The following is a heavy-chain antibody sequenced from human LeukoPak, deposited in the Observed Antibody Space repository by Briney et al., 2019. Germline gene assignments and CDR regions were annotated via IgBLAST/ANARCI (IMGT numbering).Heavy chain of an antibody. J-gene: IGHJ4*02. CDR3: ARGIYGDSVAFDY. D-gene: IGHD4-17*01. V-gene: IGHV3-74*01. CDR1: GVTGSSYN. Sequence: GRSRILSWAASGVTGSSYNIHWVRQPPGRGLVWVSRIESDERRTKYADSVAGRFTISRDHAKNTVYLQMNSLTDEDTAVYYCARGIYGDSVAFDYWGQGALVTVSS. CDR2: IESDERRT.